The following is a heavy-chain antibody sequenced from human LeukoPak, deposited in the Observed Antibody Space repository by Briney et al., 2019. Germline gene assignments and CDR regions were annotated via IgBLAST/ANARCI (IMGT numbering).Heavy chain of an antibody. CDR2: IIPIFGTA. V-gene: IGHV1-69*05. J-gene: IGHJ4*02. D-gene: IGHD4-17*01. Sequence: SSVKVSCKASGRTFSSYAISWVRQAPGQGLEWMGRIIPIFGTANYAQKFQGRVTITTDESTSTAYMELSSLRSEDTAVYYCARHRKDYGDPFDYRGQGTLVTVSS. CDR3: ARHRKDYGDPFDY. CDR1: GRTFSSYA.